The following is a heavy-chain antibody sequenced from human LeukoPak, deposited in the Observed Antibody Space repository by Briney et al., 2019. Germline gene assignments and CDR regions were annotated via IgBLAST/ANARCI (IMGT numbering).Heavy chain of an antibody. CDR1: GFTFSSYA. D-gene: IGHD4-17*01. V-gene: IGHV3-30-3*01. Sequence: GGSLRLSCAASGFTFSSYAMHWVRQAPGKGLEWVAVISYDGSNKYYADSVKGRFTISRDNSKNTLYLQMNSLRAEDTAVYYCAKVIGRSTVTIPRGYFDYWGQGTLVTVSS. CDR2: ISYDGSNK. CDR3: AKVIGRSTVTIPRGYFDY. J-gene: IGHJ4*02.